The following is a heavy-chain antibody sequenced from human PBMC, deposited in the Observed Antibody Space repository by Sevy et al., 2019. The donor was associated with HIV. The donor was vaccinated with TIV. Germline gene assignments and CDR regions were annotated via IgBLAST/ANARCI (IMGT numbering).Heavy chain of an antibody. CDR1: GYSFSDYW. CDR2: IYPGDSET. V-gene: IGHV5-51*01. CDR3: ARHKLSYDNNWIQDNWFDP. D-gene: IGHD1-1*01. J-gene: IGHJ5*02. Sequence: GESLKISCKGSGYSFSDYWIGWVRRKPGKGLEWMGIIYPGDSETRYNPSFESQVTISADTSINTACLEWRSLTASETAMYYCARHKLSYDNNWIQDNWFDPWGQGTLVTVSS.